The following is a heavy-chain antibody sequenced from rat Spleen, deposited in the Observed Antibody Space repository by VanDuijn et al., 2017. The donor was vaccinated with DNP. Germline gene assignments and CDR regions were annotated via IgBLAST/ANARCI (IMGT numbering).Heavy chain of an antibody. V-gene: IGHV5-58*01. D-gene: IGHD1-2*01. CDR2: INTDGYRT. CDR1: GFTFSSYW. Sequence: EVQLVESGGGLVQPGRSMKLSCAASGFTFSSYWMYWIRQAPGKGLEWVASINTDGYRTYFPDSVKGRFTISRNNAEDTVYLQMNSLRSEDTGTYYCARDNGYSSNPLDYWGQGVMVTVSS. CDR3: ARDNGYSSNPLDY. J-gene: IGHJ2*01.